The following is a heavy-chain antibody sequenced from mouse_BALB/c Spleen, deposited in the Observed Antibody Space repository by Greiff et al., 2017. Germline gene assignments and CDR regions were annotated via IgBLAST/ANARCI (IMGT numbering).Heavy chain of an antibody. J-gene: IGHJ2*01. D-gene: IGHD4-1*01. V-gene: IGHV3-6*02. Sequence: EVQLLESGPGLVKPSQSLSLTCSVTGYSITSGYYWNWIRQFPGNQLEWMGYISYDGSNNYNPSLKNRISITRDTSKNQFFLKLNSVTTEDTATYYCASGRLGNYWDDWGQGTTRTVSA. CDR3: ASGRLGNYWDD. CDR2: ISYDGSN. CDR1: GYSITSGYY.